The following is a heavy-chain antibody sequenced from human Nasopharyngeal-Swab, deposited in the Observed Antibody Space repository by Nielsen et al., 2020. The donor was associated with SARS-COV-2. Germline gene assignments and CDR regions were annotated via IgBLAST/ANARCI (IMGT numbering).Heavy chain of an antibody. Sequence: GGSLRLSCAASGFTFSSYAMHWVRQAPGKGLEWVAVISYDGSNKYYADSVKGRFTISRDNSKNTLYLQMNSLRAEDTAVYYCARDPDVDIVATDAFDIWGQETMVTVSS. V-gene: IGHV3-30-3*01. CDR3: ARDPDVDIVATDAFDI. CDR1: GFTFSSYA. D-gene: IGHD5-12*01. CDR2: ISYDGSNK. J-gene: IGHJ3*02.